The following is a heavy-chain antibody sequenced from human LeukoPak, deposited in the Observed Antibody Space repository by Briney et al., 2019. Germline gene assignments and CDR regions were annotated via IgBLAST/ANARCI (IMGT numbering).Heavy chain of an antibody. V-gene: IGHV3-30*03. CDR2: ISYDGSNK. Sequence: GGSLRLSCAASGFTFSSYGMHWVRQAPGKGLEWVAVISYDGSNKYYVDSVKGRFTISRDNAKNTIYLQMNSLRAEDTAVYYCARDQRGIAVAAPIDYWGQGTLVTVSS. J-gene: IGHJ4*02. CDR3: ARDQRGIAVAAPIDY. CDR1: GFTFSSYG. D-gene: IGHD6-19*01.